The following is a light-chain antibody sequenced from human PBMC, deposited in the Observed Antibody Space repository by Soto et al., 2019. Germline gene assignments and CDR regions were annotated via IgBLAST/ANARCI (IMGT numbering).Light chain of an antibody. V-gene: IGLV2-14*01. CDR2: EVS. CDR3: TSYTSSSTPV. CDR1: SSDVGGYNY. J-gene: IGLJ7*01. Sequence: QSALTQPASMSGSPGQSITISCTGTSSDVGGYNYVSWYQQHPGKAPKLMIYEVSNRPSGVSNRFSGSKSGNTASLTISGLQAEDEADYYCTSYTSSSTPVFGTGTQLTVL.